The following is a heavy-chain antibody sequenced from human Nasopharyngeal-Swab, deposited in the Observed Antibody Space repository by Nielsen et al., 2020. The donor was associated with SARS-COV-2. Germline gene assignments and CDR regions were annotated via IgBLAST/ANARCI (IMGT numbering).Heavy chain of an antibody. CDR2: IDPSDSYT. CDR1: GYSFTSYW. V-gene: IGHV5-10-1*01. J-gene: IGHJ3*02. CDR3: ARHGMGDCGGDCLSDAFDI. Sequence: GESLKISCKGSGYSFTSYWISWVRQMPGKGLEWMGRIDPSDSYTNYSPSFPGHVTISADKSISTAYLQWSSLKASDTAMYYCARHGMGDCGGDCLSDAFDIWGQGTMVTVSS. D-gene: IGHD2-21*02.